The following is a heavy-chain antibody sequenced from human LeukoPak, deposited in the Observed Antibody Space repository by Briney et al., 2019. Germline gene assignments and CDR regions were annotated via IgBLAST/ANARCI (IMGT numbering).Heavy chain of an antibody. CDR2: IYYSGST. CDR1: GGSISSSSYY. CDR3: ARPDGDYIDY. V-gene: IGHV4-39*01. J-gene: IGHJ4*02. D-gene: IGHD4-17*01. Sequence: SETLSLTCTVSGGSISSSSYYWAWIRHPPGKGLEWIGSIYYSGSTYYNPSLKSRVTISVDTSKNQFSLKLSSVTAADTAVYYCARPDGDYIDYWGQGTLVTVSS.